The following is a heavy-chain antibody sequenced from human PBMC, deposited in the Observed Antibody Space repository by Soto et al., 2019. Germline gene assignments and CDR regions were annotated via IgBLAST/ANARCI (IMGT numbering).Heavy chain of an antibody. CDR1: GFTFSSNG. V-gene: IGHV3-30*18. Sequence: SLRRYCAASGFTFSSNGMQWVRQAAGKGLEWVAVISYDGTNRYYADSVKGRFTISRDNSKYTLYLQMKSLRAEDTAVYYYAKDKYSTVTSPDFDVWGQGTLVTVSS. CDR2: ISYDGTNR. J-gene: IGHJ4*02. D-gene: IGHD4-4*01. CDR3: AKDKYSTVTSPDFDV.